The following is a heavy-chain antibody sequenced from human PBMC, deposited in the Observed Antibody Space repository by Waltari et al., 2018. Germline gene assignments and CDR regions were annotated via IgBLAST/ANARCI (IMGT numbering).Heavy chain of an antibody. V-gene: IGHV1-8*02. J-gene: IGHJ6*02. CDR3: AGYCSSTCCVPYYYGMDV. CDR1: GYTFTSYD. Sequence: QVQLVQSGAEVKKPGASVKVSCKASGYTFTSYDINWVRQANGQGLEWMGWLNPTSCNTGYAQQFQGGIIMTRTTSLRSAAMMLLSLRSEETAVYYCAGYCSSTCCVPYYYGMDVWGQGTMVTVSS. CDR2: LNPTSCNT. D-gene: IGHD2-2*01.